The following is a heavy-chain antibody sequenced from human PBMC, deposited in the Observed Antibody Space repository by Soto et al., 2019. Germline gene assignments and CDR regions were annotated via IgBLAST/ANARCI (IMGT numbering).Heavy chain of an antibody. J-gene: IGHJ4*02. D-gene: IGHD5-18*01. CDR2: INPSGGST. CDR1: GYAFNDHY. CDR3: ARWGARGSTALFDN. Sequence: QVQLVQSGAEVEKPGASVKVSCKASGYAFNDHYMHWVRQAPGQGLDWMGMINPSGGSTSYAQKFQGRVTMTRDTSTSTMYMELSSLRSEDTAVYYCARWGARGSTALFDNWGQGTLVTVSS. V-gene: IGHV1-46*02.